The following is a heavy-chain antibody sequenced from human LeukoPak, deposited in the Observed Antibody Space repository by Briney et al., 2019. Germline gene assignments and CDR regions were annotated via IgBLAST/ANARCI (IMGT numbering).Heavy chain of an antibody. CDR1: GYSINNGYY. V-gene: IGHV3-11*04. CDR2: ISSSGSTI. Sequence: PSETLSLTCTVFGYSINNGYYWGWIRQAPGKGLEWVSYISSSGSTIYYADSVKGRFTISRDNAKNSLYLQMNSLRAEDTAVYYCARGSRGYLTGYFSTMNWFDPWGQGTLVTVSS. CDR3: ARGSRGYLTGYFSTMNWFDP. D-gene: IGHD3-9*01. J-gene: IGHJ5*02.